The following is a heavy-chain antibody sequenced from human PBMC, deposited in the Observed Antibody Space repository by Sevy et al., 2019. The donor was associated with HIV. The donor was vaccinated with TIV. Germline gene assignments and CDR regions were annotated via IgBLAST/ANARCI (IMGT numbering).Heavy chain of an antibody. Sequence: GGSLRLSCAASGFTFSSYAMSWVRQAPGKGLEWVSGISGSGGSTNYADSVKGRFTISRDNSKNTLDLQMNSLRAEDTAVYYCAKNPQAVAGLFDYWGQGTLVTVSS. CDR1: GFTFSSYA. CDR2: ISGSGGST. CDR3: AKNPQAVAGLFDY. D-gene: IGHD6-19*01. J-gene: IGHJ4*02. V-gene: IGHV3-23*01.